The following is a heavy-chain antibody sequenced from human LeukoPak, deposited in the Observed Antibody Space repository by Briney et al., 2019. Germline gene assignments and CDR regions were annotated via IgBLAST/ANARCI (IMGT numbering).Heavy chain of an antibody. Sequence: SETLSLTCTVSGGSISNYYWSWIRQPPGKGLEWIGYIYYSGSTNYNPSLKSRVTISVDTSKNQFSLKLSSVTAADTAVYYCARDRRYCSGGSCYSGGSPYNWFDPWGQGTLVTASS. V-gene: IGHV4-59*01. J-gene: IGHJ5*02. CDR2: IYYSGST. CDR1: GGSISNYY. CDR3: ARDRRYCSGGSCYSGGSPYNWFDP. D-gene: IGHD2-15*01.